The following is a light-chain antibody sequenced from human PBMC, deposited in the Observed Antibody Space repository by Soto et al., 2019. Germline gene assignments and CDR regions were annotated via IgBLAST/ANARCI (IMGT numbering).Light chain of an antibody. CDR3: CSYAHTSRV. J-gene: IGLJ3*02. Sequence: QSVLTQPRSVSGSPGQSVTFYCTGTSGDIGAYNYVSWYQFHPGKAPKMIIYDVNKRPSGVPDRFSGSKSGNTASLTISWLQAEDEADYYCCSYAHTSRVFGGGTKLTVL. CDR2: DVN. V-gene: IGLV2-11*01. CDR1: SGDIGAYNY.